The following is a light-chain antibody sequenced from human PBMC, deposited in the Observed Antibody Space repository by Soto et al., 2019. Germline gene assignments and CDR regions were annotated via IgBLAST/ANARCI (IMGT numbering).Light chain of an antibody. CDR2: EVS. CDR3: SSFAGTKSFV. CDR1: SSDVGTYNY. Sequence: QSALTQPPSASGSPGQSVTISCTGTSSDVGTYNYVSWYQQRPGKAPKLIIYEVSRRPSGVPDRIFGSKSDNTASLTVSGLQAEDEADYYCSSFAGTKSFVFGTGTKLTVL. J-gene: IGLJ1*01. V-gene: IGLV2-8*01.